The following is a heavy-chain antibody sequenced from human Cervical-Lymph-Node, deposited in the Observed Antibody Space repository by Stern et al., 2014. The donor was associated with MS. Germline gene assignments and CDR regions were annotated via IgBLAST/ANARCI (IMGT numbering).Heavy chain of an antibody. J-gene: IGHJ4*02. CDR1: GGSISSTEYY. CDR3: SRDAAGYSLIFGY. V-gene: IGHV4-30-4*01. Sequence: VQLVESGPGLVKPSQTLSLTCAVTGGSISSTEYYWSWIRQSPGKGLEWIGYIHNSGTPYYNPSLKSRVTISVDTSKNQFSLKLRSVTAADTAVYYCSRDAAGYSLIFGYWGRGALVTVSS. D-gene: IGHD6-13*01. CDR2: IHNSGTP.